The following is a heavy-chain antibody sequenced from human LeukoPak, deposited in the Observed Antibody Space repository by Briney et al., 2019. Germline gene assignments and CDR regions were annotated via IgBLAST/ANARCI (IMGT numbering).Heavy chain of an antibody. D-gene: IGHD3-3*01. V-gene: IGHV4-59*08. CDR2: IYYSGST. CDR1: LGSISSYF. Sequence: SETLSLTCMVSLGSISSYFWSWLRQPPGKGLEWIGYIYYSGSTNYNPSLMSRVTISVDTSKNQFSLKLSSATAADTAVYYCARHAGLQRITIFGVVMPSYYMDVWGKGTTVTVSS. J-gene: IGHJ6*03. CDR3: ARHAGLQRITIFGVVMPSYYMDV.